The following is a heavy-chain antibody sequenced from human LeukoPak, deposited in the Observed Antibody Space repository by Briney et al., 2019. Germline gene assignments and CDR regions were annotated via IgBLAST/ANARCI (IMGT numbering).Heavy chain of an antibody. CDR2: IKQDGSEK. CDR3: AREDYYYYMDV. CDR1: GFTFSSYW. Sequence: GGSLRLSCAASGFTFSSYWMSWVRQAPGKGLEWVANIKQDGSEKYYVDSVKGRFTISRDNARNSLYLQMNSLRAEDTAVYYCAREDYYYYMDVWGKGTTVTVSS. V-gene: IGHV3-7*01. J-gene: IGHJ6*03.